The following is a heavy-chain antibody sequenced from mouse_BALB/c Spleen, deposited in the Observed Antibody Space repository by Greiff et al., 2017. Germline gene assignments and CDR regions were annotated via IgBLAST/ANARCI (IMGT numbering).Heavy chain of an antibody. J-gene: IGHJ3*01. CDR3: AREDGYYTAY. V-gene: IGHV5-4*02. CDR1: GFTFSDYY. D-gene: IGHD2-3*01. CDR2: ISDGGSYT. Sequence: EVQLVESGGGLVKPGGSLKLSCAASGFTFSDYYMYWVRQTPEKRLEWVATISDGGSYTYYPDSVKGRFTISRDNAKNSLYLQMSSLKSEDTAMYYCAREDGYYTAYWGQGTLVTVSA.